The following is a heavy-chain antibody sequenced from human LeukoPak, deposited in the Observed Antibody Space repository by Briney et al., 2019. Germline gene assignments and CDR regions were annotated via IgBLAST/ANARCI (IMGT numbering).Heavy chain of an antibody. CDR3: VRGNDYGGPHY. CDR1: GFIFTKYW. V-gene: IGHV3-74*01. J-gene: IGHJ4*02. CDR2: VNSDGSAT. D-gene: IGHD4-23*01. Sequence: PGGSLRLSCAASGFIFTKYWMHWVRQAPGKGLVWVSHVNSDGSATSYADSVKGRFTISRDNGKNTLFLQMNSLRAEDAAVYYCVRGNDYGGPHYWGQGTLVTVSS.